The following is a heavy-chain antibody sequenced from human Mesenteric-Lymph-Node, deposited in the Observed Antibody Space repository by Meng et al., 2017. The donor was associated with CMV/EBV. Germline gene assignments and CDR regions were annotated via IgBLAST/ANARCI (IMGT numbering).Heavy chain of an antibody. CDR1: GGSFSGYY. CDR3: ARGSDIPVNNY. J-gene: IGHJ4*02. CDR2: INHSGVP. D-gene: IGHD2-15*01. V-gene: IGHV4-34*09. Sequence: QVQLQESGPGLVKPSQNLSLTCAVYGGSFSGYYWSWIRQPPGKGLEWIGEINHSGVPNYNPSLKSRVTISLDRSKNQFSLKLSSVTAEDTAVYYCARGSDIPVNNYWGQGTLVTVSS.